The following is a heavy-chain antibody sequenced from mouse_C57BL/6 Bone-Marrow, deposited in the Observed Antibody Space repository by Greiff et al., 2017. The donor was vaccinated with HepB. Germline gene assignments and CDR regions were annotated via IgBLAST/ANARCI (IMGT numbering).Heavy chain of an antibody. CDR1: GFTFSNYW. V-gene: IGHV6-3*01. Sequence: EVKVEESGGGLVQPGGSMKLSCVASGFTFSNYWMNWVRQSPEKGLEWVAQIRLKSDNYATHYAESVKGRFTISRDDSKSSVYLQMNNLRAEDTGIYYCTGDFIYYYGSGYFDVWGTGTTVTVSS. CDR2: IRLKSDNYAT. J-gene: IGHJ1*03. D-gene: IGHD1-1*01. CDR3: TGDFIYYYGSGYFDV.